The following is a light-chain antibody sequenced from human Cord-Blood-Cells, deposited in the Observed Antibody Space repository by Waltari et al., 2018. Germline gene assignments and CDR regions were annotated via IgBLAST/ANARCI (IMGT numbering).Light chain of an antibody. CDR1: QGISSY. V-gene: IGKV1-9*01. CDR2: AAS. J-gene: IGKJ2*01. Sequence: IQLTQSPSFLSASVGDRVTITCRAIQGISSYLAWYQQKPGKAPKLLIYAASTLQSGVPSRFCGSGSVTDFTLTISSLQPEDFATYYCQQLNSYPRTFGQGTKLEIK. CDR3: QQLNSYPRT.